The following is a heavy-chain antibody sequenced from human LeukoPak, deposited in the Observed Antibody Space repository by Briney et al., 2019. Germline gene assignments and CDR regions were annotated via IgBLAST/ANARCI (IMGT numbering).Heavy chain of an antibody. V-gene: IGHV3-48*02. D-gene: IGHD4-17*01. CDR2: ISSSSSTI. CDR3: ARGKGWDGDYYYYGMDV. CDR1: GFTFSSYS. J-gene: IGHJ6*02. Sequence: GGSLRLSCAASGFTFSSYSMNWVRQAPGKGLEWVSYISSSSSTIYYADSVKGRFAISRDNAKNSLYLQMNSLRDEDTAVYYCARGKGWDGDYYYYGMDVWGQGTTVTVSS.